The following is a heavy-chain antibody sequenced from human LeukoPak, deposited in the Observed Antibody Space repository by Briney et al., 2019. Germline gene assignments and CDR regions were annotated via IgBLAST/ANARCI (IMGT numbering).Heavy chain of an antibody. CDR3: ARVSAPYYGSSGYADY. J-gene: IGHJ4*02. CDR1: GFTVSRNY. D-gene: IGHD3-22*01. V-gene: IGHV3-53*01. Sequence: GGSLRLSCAASGFTVSRNYMSWVRQAPGKGLEWVSVIYSGGSTYYADSVKGRFTISRDNSKNTLYLQMNSLRAEDTAVYYCARVSAPYYGSSGYADYWGQGTLVTVSS. CDR2: IYSGGST.